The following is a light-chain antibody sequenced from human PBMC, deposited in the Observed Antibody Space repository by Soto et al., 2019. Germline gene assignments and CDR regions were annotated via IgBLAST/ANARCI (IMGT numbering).Light chain of an antibody. CDR2: SNN. Sequence: QSVLTQPPSVSAAPGQKVTISCSGSSSNIGNNYVSWYQQLPGTAPKLLISSNNQRPSGVPDRFSGSKSGTSASLAISGLQSEDEADYYCAAWDDSLNGLYVFGTGTKVTVL. J-gene: IGLJ1*01. CDR3: AAWDDSLNGLYV. CDR1: SSNIGNNY. V-gene: IGLV1-44*01.